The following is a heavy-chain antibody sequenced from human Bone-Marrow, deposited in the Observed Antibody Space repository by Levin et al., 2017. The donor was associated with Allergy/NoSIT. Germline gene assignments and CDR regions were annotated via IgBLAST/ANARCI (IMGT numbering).Heavy chain of an antibody. J-gene: IGHJ3*02. V-gene: IGHV4-31*03. CDR2: IHYDGST. D-gene: IGHD6-19*01. Sequence: SETLSLTCSVSGDSLRSAGNYWSWIRQHPVKGLEWIGYIHYDGSTFYNSPLKSRVTISVDTSENSVSLKLRFVTAADTAVYYCARDMGSGWDDAFDIWGQGTVVTVSS. CDR3: ARDMGSGWDDAFDI. CDR1: GDSLRSAGNY.